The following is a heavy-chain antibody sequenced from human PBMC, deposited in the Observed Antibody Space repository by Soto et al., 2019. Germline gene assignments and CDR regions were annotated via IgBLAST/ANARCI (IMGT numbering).Heavy chain of an antibody. CDR2: VSGSGDTS. D-gene: IGHD4-17*01. Sequence: PGGSLRLSSEASGFTYSNYAMGWVRQAPGKGLEWVSTVSGSGDTSYYAQSVKGRFTISRDSAKNSRYLQMNSLRAEDTAVYYCARDRDYGEIDYWGQGTLVTV. J-gene: IGHJ4*02. CDR1: GFTYSNYA. CDR3: ARDRDYGEIDY. V-gene: IGHV3-23*01.